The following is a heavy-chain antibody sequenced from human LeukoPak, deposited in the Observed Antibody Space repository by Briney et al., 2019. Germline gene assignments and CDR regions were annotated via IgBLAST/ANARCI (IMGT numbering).Heavy chain of an antibody. CDR2: INPTSGGT. Sequence: ASVKVSCKASGYTFTGYYMHWVRQAPGQGLEWMGWINPTSGGTNYAQKFQGRVTMTRDTSISTAYMELSRLRSDDTAVYYCARARIVATGFDPWGQGTLVTVSS. CDR3: ARARIVATGFDP. CDR1: GYTFTGYY. J-gene: IGHJ5*02. V-gene: IGHV1-2*02. D-gene: IGHD5-12*01.